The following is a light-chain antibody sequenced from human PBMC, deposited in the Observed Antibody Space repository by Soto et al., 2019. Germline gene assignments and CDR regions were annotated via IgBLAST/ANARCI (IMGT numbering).Light chain of an antibody. Sequence: QSALTQPASVSGSPGPSITISCTGTSSDVGGYNYVSWYQQPPGKAPKLMIYEVSNRPSGVSNRFSGSKSGNTASLTISGLQAEDEADYYCSSYTSSGTWVFGGGTKLTVL. V-gene: IGLV2-14*01. CDR2: EVS. CDR3: SSYTSSGTWV. CDR1: SSDVGGYNY. J-gene: IGLJ3*02.